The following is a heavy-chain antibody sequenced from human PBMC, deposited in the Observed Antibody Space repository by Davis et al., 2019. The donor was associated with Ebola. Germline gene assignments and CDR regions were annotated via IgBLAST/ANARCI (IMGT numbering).Heavy chain of an antibody. Sequence: GESLKISCAASGFTFSSYWMSWVRQAPGKGLEWVANIKQDGSEKYYVDSVKGRFTISRDNAKNSLYLQMNSLRAEDTAVYYCAKGITTVTGLVDYWGQGTLVTVSS. CDR2: IKQDGSEK. J-gene: IGHJ4*02. CDR3: AKGITTVTGLVDY. CDR1: GFTFSSYW. V-gene: IGHV3-7*01. D-gene: IGHD4-11*01.